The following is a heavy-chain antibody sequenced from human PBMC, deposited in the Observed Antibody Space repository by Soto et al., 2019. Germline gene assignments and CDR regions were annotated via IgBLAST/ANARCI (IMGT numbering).Heavy chain of an antibody. D-gene: IGHD3-10*01. J-gene: IGHJ4*02. Sequence: EVQVVESGGGLVQSGGSLTLSCAASGFTVSNSYMSWVRQAPGKGLEWVSAIYSGGSTYYADSVKGRFTISRDNSRNTLALQMNSLRAEDTAVYFCARCDGSATYCFFFAYWGQGTPVTVSS. CDR2: IYSGGST. V-gene: IGHV3-66*01. CDR1: GFTVSNSY. CDR3: ARCDGSATYCFFFAY.